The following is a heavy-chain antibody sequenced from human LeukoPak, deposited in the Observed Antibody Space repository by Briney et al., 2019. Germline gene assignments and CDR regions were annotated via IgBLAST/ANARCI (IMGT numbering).Heavy chain of an antibody. D-gene: IGHD2-2*01. CDR3: TREFRQLPWDYFDY. V-gene: IGHV4-31*03. CDR2: IYYSGST. CDR1: GGSISSGDYY. J-gene: IGHJ4*02. Sequence: SQTLSLTCTVSGGSISSGDYYWSWIRQHPGKGLEWIGYIYYSGSTYSNPSLKSRLTMSVDTSKNQFSLKLSSVTTADTAVYYCTREFRQLPWDYFDYWGQGTLATVSS.